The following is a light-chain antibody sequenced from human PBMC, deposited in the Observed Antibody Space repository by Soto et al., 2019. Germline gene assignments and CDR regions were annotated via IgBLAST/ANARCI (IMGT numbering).Light chain of an antibody. Sequence: EIVLTQSPGTQSLSPGERATLSCRASQSVRSSNLAWYQQKPGQAPMLLIYGASIRATGIPDRFSGSGSGTDFTITISRLAPEDFAVYYCHQYDSSPPHTFGQGTKLEIK. CDR1: QSVRSSN. CDR3: HQYDSSPPHT. V-gene: IGKV3-20*01. J-gene: IGKJ2*01. CDR2: GAS.